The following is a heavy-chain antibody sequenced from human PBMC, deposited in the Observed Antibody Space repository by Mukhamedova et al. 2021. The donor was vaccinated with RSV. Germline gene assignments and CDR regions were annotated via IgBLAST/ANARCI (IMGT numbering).Heavy chain of an antibody. V-gene: IGHV3-23*01. Sequence: SIIESSGINAEYMGGRFTISRDNSKNTLYLQMSSLRVEDTAIYYCAIGGAAAYVYWGQGTLVTVSS. CDR2: IIESSGI. CDR3: AIGGAAAYVY. J-gene: IGHJ4*02. D-gene: IGHD6-13*01.